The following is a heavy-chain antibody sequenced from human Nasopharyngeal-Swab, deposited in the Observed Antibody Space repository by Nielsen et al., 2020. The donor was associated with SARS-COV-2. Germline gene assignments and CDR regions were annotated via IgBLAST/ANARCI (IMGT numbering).Heavy chain of an antibody. V-gene: IGHV3-23*01. D-gene: IGHD2-21*01. CDR3: VKGPPAVIHYFDY. J-gene: IGHJ4*02. CDR2: ISGSGEST. CDR1: GFTFSTYV. Sequence: GESLKISCAASGFTFSTYVMSWVRQAPGKGLEWVSGISGSGESTHYADSVKGRFTISRDNSKNTLYLQMNSLRAEDTAVYYCVKGPPAVIHYFDYWGQGTLVTVSS.